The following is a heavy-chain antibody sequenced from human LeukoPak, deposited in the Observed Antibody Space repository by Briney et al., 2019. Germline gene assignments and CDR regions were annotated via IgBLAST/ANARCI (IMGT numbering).Heavy chain of an antibody. J-gene: IGHJ5*02. CDR3: ARDPHPSYDFWSGYFGNWFDP. V-gene: IGHV1-18*01. CDR1: GYTFTSYG. CDR2: ISAYNGNT. Sequence: ASVKVSCKASGYTFTSYGISWVRQAPGQGLERMGWISAYNGNTSYAQKLQGRVTMTTDTSTSTAYMELRSLRSDDTAVYYCARDPHPSYDFWSGYFGNWFDPWGQGTLVTVSS. D-gene: IGHD3-3*01.